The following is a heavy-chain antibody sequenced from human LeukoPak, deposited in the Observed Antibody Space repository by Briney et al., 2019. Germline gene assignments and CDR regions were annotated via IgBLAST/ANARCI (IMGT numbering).Heavy chain of an antibody. D-gene: IGHD2-2*02. CDR1: GDTFSSYA. Sequence: GASVKVSCKASGDTFSSYAISWVRQAPGQGLEWMGGIIPIFGTANYAQKFQGRVTITADESTSTAYMELSSLRSEDTAVYYCARGEVVVVPAAISPYYYYYGMDVWGQGTTVTVSS. CDR3: ARGEVVVVPAAISPYYYYYGMDV. J-gene: IGHJ6*02. CDR2: IIPIFGTA. V-gene: IGHV1-69*13.